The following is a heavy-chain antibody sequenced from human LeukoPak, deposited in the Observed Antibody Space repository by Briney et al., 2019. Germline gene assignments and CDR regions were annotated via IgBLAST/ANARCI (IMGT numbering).Heavy chain of an antibody. CDR3: ARDRYYYDSSGYYVDAFDI. CDR1: GFTFSSYS. CDR2: ISSSSSYI. V-gene: IGHV3-21*01. Sequence: GGSLRLSCAASGFTFSSYSMNWVRQAPGKGLEWVSSISSSSSYIYYADSVKGRFTISRDNAENSLYLQMNSLRAEDTAVYYCARDRYYYDSSGYYVDAFDIWGQGTMVTVSS. D-gene: IGHD3-22*01. J-gene: IGHJ3*02.